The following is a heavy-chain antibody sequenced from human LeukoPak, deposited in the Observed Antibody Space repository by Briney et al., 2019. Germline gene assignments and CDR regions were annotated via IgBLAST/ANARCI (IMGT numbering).Heavy chain of an antibody. D-gene: IGHD4-17*01. Sequence: QPGGSLRLSCAASGFTFSSYAMSWGRQAPGKGLEWVSAISGSGGSTYHADSVKGRFTISRDNSKNTLYLQMNSLRAEDTAVYYCAKLPTVTTVYYYMDVWGKGTTVTVSS. CDR2: ISGSGGST. J-gene: IGHJ6*03. V-gene: IGHV3-23*01. CDR1: GFTFSSYA. CDR3: AKLPTVTTVYYYMDV.